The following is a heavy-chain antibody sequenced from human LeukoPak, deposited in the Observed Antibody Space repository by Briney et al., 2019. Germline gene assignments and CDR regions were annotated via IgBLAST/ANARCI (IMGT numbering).Heavy chain of an antibody. CDR3: ARDHRLGAFDT. CDR2: IYSGGST. V-gene: IGHV3-66*01. Sequence: GGSLRLSCAASGFTVSSNYMSWVRQAPGKGLEWVSVIYSGGSTYYGDSVKARFTISRDISKNTLYLQMNSLRAEDTAVFYCARDHRLGAFDTWGQGTMVTVSP. CDR1: GFTVSSNY. D-gene: IGHD6-19*01. J-gene: IGHJ3*02.